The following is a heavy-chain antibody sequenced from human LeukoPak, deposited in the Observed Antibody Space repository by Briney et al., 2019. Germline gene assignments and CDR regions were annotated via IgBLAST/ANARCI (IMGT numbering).Heavy chain of an antibody. CDR2: INPNSGGT. J-gene: IGHJ5*02. Sequence: ASVKVSCKASGYTFTGYYMHWVRQAPGQGLEWMGWINPNSGGTNYAQKFQGRVTMTRDTSISTAYMELSRLRSDDTAVYYCARALPTYGSGSLWWLDPWGQGTLVTVSS. D-gene: IGHD3-10*01. V-gene: IGHV1-2*02. CDR1: GYTFTGYY. CDR3: ARALPTYGSGSLWWLDP.